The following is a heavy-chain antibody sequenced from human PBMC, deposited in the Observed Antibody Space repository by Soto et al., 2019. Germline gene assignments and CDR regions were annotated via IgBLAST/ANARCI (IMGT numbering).Heavy chain of an antibody. CDR3: AKGGEVSHKPGGNYYYGMDV. D-gene: IGHD3-16*01. CDR2: IIYDGSDK. CDR1: GFTFGNYG. V-gene: IGHV3-30*18. Sequence: QVQLVESGGGVVQPGTSLRLSCAASGFTFGNYGMHWVRQPPGKGLEWISSIIYDGSDKYYADSVKGRFTISRDGSKNTLYLQMDSLRPEDTAVYYCAKGGEVSHKPGGNYYYGMDVWGHGTTVTV. J-gene: IGHJ6*02.